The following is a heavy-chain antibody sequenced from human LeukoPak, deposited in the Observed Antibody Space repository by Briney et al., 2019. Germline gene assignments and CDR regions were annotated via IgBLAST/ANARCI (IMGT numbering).Heavy chain of an antibody. CDR2: IYTSGST. D-gene: IGHD3-22*01. CDR3: ARILRTPNYYDSSGHAFDI. J-gene: IGHJ3*02. Sequence: SETLSLTCTVSGGSISSYYWSWIRQPAGKGLEWIGRIYTSGSTNYNPSLKSRVTMLVDTSKNQFSLKLSSVTAADTAVYYCARILRTPNYYDSSGHAFDIWGQGTMVTVSS. CDR1: GGSISSYY. V-gene: IGHV4-4*07.